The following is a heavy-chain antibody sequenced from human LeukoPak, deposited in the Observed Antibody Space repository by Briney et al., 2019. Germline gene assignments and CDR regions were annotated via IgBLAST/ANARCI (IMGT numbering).Heavy chain of an antibody. CDR3: ARDRYSYDYALDC. CDR2: ISSSGGT. D-gene: IGHD5-18*01. V-gene: IGHV3-66*03. Sequence: PGGSLRLSCAASGFSFSNYAMSWVRQAPGKGLEWVSTISSSGGTYYAGSVKGRFTISRDNSNNTLYLQMNSLRAEDSAVYYCARDRYSYDYALDCWGQGTLVTVSS. CDR1: GFSFSNYA. J-gene: IGHJ4*02.